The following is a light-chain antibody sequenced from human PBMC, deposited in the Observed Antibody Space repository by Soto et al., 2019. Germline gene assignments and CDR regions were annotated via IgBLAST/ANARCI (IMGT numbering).Light chain of an antibody. CDR3: MQALQTPMYT. V-gene: IGKV2-28*01. CDR2: FGS. CDR1: QSLLHSNGYNY. J-gene: IGKJ2*01. Sequence: DIVMTQSPLSLPVTPGEPASISCRSSQSLLHSNGYNYLDWYLQKPGQSPQLLIYFGSNRASGVPDRFSGSGSGTDFTLKISRVEAEDVGVYYCMQALQTPMYTFGQGTKLETK.